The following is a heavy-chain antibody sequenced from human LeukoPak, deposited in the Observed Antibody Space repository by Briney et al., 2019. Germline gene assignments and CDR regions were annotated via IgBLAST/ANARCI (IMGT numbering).Heavy chain of an antibody. CDR1: GFTLSIYS. CDR3: ARGRSVDV. V-gene: IGHV3-7*01. CDR2: IKQDGSDK. J-gene: IGHJ6*02. D-gene: IGHD6-25*01. Sequence: GGSLRLSCAASGFTLSIYSMSWVRQAPGKGLEWVAHIKQDGSDKYYVDSVKGRFTISRDNAKNSLYLQMNSLRAEDTAVYYCARGRSVDVWGQGTTVTASS.